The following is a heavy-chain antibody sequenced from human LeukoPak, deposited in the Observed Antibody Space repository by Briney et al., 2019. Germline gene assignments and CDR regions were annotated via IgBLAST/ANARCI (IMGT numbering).Heavy chain of an antibody. CDR2: IYYSGST. D-gene: IGHD3-3*01. CDR3: ARVDPYDFWSGYYYYGMDV. V-gene: IGHV4-59*01. CDR1: GGSISSYY. J-gene: IGHJ6*02. Sequence: SETLSLTSTVSGGSISSYYWSWIRQPPGKGLEWIGYIYYSGSTNYNPSLKSRVTISVDTSKNQFSLKLSSVTAADTAVYYCARVDPYDFWSGYYYYGMDVWGQGTTVTVSS.